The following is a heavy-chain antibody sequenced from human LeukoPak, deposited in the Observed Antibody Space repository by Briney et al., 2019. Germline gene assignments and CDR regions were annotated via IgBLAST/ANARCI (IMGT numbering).Heavy chain of an antibody. J-gene: IGHJ4*02. V-gene: IGHV3-30*02. CDR3: AKAGSGWYAPY. Sequence: GGSLRLSCAASGFTFTAYGMQWVRQAPGKGLEWVAFVRYNGNDKYYADSVKGRFTIPRDNSKNTVDLQMDSLRAEDTAVYYCAKAGSGWYAPYWGQGTLVTVSS. CDR1: GFTFTAYG. D-gene: IGHD6-19*01. CDR2: VRYNGNDK.